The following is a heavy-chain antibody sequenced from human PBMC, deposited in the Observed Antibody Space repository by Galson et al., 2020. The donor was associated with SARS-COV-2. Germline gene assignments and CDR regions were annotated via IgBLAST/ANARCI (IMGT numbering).Heavy chain of an antibody. Sequence: ASVKVSCKASGYTFTGYYMHWVRQAPGQGLEWMGGFDPEDGETIYAQKFQGRVTMTEDTSTDTAYMELSSLRSEDTAVYYCATGHATMTYYYGMDVWGQGTTVTVSS. J-gene: IGHJ6*02. CDR1: GYTFTGYY. CDR2: FDPEDGET. V-gene: IGHV1-24*01. D-gene: IGHD5-12*01. CDR3: ATGHATMTYYYGMDV.